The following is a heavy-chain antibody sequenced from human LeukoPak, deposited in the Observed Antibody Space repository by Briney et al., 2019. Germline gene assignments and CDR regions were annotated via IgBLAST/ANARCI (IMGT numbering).Heavy chain of an antibody. J-gene: IGHJ4*02. CDR2: IIPIFGTA. D-gene: IGHD6-6*01. CDR1: GGTFSSYA. Sequence: GASVKVSCKASGGTFSSYAISWVRQAPGQGLEWMGRIIPIFGTANYAQKFQGRVTITADKSTSTAYMELSSLRSEDTTVYYCARLPSSSSHVDYWGQGTLVTVSS. V-gene: IGHV1-69*06. CDR3: ARLPSSSSHVDY.